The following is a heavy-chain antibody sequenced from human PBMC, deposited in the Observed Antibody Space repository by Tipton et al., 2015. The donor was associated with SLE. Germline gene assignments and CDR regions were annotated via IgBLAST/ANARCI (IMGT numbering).Heavy chain of an antibody. CDR3: VRDFSSSWDHDDSDV. J-gene: IGHJ3*01. CDR1: GFTFSSYG. Sequence: SLRFSCAASGFTFSSYGMHWVRQAPGKGLEWVAFIRYDGSNKYYADSVKGRFTISRDNSKNTLYLQMNSLRAEDTAVYYCVRDFSSSWDHDDSDVWGQGTEVTVSS. V-gene: IGHV3-30*02. CDR2: IRYDGSNK. D-gene: IGHD3-22*01.